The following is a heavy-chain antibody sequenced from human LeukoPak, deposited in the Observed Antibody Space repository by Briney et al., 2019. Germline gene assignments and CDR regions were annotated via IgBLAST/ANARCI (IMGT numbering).Heavy chain of an antibody. J-gene: IGHJ3*01. CDR2: ISSSSSYI. Sequence: GGSLRLSCAASGFTFNTYSMNWVRQAPGKGLEWVSSISSSSSYIYYADSVKGRFSISRDNAKNSLYLQMNSLRAEDTAVYYCARPNITSYYDSRGYDAFDVWGQGTMVTVSS. V-gene: IGHV3-21*01. CDR1: GFTFNTYS. CDR3: ARPNITSYYDSRGYDAFDV. D-gene: IGHD3-22*01.